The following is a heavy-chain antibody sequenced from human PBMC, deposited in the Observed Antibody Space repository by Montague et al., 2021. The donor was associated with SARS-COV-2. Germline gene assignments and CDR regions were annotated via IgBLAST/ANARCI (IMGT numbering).Heavy chain of an antibody. CDR3: ARHVSATLPAVY. CDR1: GGSISSFY. CDR2: ISDSGST. J-gene: IGHJ4*02. V-gene: IGHV4-59*08. D-gene: IGHD2-15*01. Sequence: SETLSLTCTVSGGSISSFYWSWFRQPPGKGLEWIGYISDSGSTNYNPSLTSRVTMSVDTSKNQFSLKVNSVTAADTAVYYCARHVSATLPAVYWGQGTLVTVSS.